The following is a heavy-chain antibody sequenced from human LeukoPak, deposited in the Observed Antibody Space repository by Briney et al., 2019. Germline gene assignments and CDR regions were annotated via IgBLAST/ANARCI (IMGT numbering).Heavy chain of an antibody. CDR3: ARGDCNGGSCYLSLTTIDY. D-gene: IGHD2-15*01. CDR2: ISSSSTI. V-gene: IGHV3-48*01. J-gene: IGHJ4*02. Sequence: PGGSLRLSCAASGFTFSSYSMNWVRQAPGKGLEWVSYISSSSTIYYADSVKGRFTISRDNAENSLFLQMNSLRAEDTAVYYCARGDCNGGSCYLSLTTIDYWGQGTLVTVSS. CDR1: GFTFSSYS.